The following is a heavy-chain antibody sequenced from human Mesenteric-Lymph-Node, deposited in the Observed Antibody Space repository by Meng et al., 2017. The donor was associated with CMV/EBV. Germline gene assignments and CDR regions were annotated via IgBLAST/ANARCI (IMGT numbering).Heavy chain of an antibody. CDR1: GGSFSDYY. CDR3: ARVRGLTVPA. CDR2: IYYSGST. Sequence: SETLSLTCVVYGGSFSDYYWTWIRQSPGKGLEWIGSIYYSGSTDYNPSLKSRVTISLDTSKNQFSLKLNSVTAADTAVYYCARVRGLTVPAWGQGTLVTVSS. J-gene: IGHJ5*02. D-gene: IGHD6-19*01. V-gene: IGHV4-34*01.